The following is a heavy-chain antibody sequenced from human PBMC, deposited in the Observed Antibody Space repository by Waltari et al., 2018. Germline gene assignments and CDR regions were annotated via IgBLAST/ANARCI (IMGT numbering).Heavy chain of an antibody. V-gene: IGHV3-23*01. CDR2: IRGSGGST. CDR1: GFTFSSYA. CDR3: AKELVDIVVVVAATPEYFQH. D-gene: IGHD2-15*01. Sequence: EVQLLESGGGLVQPGGSLRLSCAASGFTFSSYAMSWVRQAPGGGLGWVSAIRGSGGSTYYADSVKGRFTISRDNYKNTLYLQMNSLRAEDTAVYYCAKELVDIVVVVAATPEYFQHWGQGTLVTVSS. J-gene: IGHJ1*01.